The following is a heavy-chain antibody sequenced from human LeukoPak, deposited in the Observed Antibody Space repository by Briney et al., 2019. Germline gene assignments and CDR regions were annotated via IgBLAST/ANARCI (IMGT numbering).Heavy chain of an antibody. Sequence: PSETLSLTCTVSGGSIRGYYWSWIRQPPGKGLEWLGYIYYSGSTNYNPSLKSRVTISVDTSKNQFSLKLSSVTAADTAVYYCARVYYSNSYDYWYFDLWGRGTLVTVSS. CDR1: GGSIRGYY. V-gene: IGHV4-59*01. J-gene: IGHJ2*01. CDR3: ARVYYSNSYDYWYFDL. CDR2: IYYSGST. D-gene: IGHD6-13*01.